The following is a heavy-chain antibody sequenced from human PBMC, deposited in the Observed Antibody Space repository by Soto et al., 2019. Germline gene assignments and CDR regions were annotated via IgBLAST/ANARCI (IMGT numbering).Heavy chain of an antibody. V-gene: IGHV3-23*01. CDR1: GFTFSSYA. CDR2: ISGSGGST. Sequence: EVQLLESGGGLVQPGGSLRLSCAASGFTFSSYAMSWVRQAPGKGLEWVSAISGSGGSTYYADSVKGRFTISRDNSKNTLYRQMNSMRAEDTAVYYCAKAPVPRIAAAGTRFAYWGQGTLVTVSS. D-gene: IGHD6-13*01. CDR3: AKAPVPRIAAAGTRFAY. J-gene: IGHJ4*02.